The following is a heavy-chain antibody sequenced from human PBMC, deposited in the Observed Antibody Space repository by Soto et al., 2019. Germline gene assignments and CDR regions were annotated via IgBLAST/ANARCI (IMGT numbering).Heavy chain of an antibody. CDR2: VNHNGRN. CDR1: GGSFSGYF. V-gene: IGHV4-34*01. J-gene: IGHJ3*01. CDR3: ARGGSSDWQVAFDF. D-gene: IGHD6-19*01. Sequence: SETLSLTCAVYGGSFSGYFWNWIRQTPGKGLEWIGKVNHNGRNNYNPSLKSRVTISLXTXXXXIXLXLXXXTAAXTAVYYCARGGSSDWQVAFDFWGQGTMVTVSS.